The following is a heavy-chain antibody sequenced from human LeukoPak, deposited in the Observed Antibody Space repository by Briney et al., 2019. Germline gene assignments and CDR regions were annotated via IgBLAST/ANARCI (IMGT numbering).Heavy chain of an antibody. CDR2: IYSGGST. D-gene: IGHD6-13*01. CDR1: GFTVSSNY. Sequence: GGSLRLSCAASGFTVSSNYMSWVRQAPGKGLEWVSVIYSGGSTYYADSVKGRFTISRDNSKNTLYLQMNSLRAEDTAVYYCAREGYSSSLYYYYYGMDVWGQGTTVTVSS. V-gene: IGHV3-66*01. J-gene: IGHJ6*02. CDR3: AREGYSSSLYYYYYGMDV.